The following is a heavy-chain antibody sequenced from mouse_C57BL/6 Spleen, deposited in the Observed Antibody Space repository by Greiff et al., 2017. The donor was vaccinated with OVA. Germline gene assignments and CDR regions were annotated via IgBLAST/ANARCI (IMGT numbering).Heavy chain of an antibody. V-gene: IGHV1-5*01. Sequence: VQLQQSGTVLARPGASVKMSCKTSGYTFTSYWMHWVKQRPGQGLEWIGAIYPGNSDTSYNQKFKGKAKLTAVTSASTAYMELSSLTNEDSAVYYCTREGNYGYYYAMDYWGQGTSVTVSS. CDR1: GYTFTSYW. D-gene: IGHD2-1*01. CDR3: TREGNYGYYYAMDY. CDR2: IYPGNSDT. J-gene: IGHJ4*01.